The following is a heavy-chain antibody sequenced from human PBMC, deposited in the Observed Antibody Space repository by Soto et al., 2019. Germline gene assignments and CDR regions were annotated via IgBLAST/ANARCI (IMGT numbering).Heavy chain of an antibody. D-gene: IGHD1-7*01. V-gene: IGHV4-30-2*01. Sequence: QLQLQESGSGLVKPSQTLSLTCAVSGGSISSGGYSWSWIRQPPGKGLEWIGYIYHSGSTYYNPSLKSRVTISVDRSKNQFSLKLSSVTAADTAVYYCARGPELRPYYYYGMDGWGQGTTVTVSS. CDR1: GGSISSGGYS. CDR3: ARGPELRPYYYYGMDG. CDR2: IYHSGST. J-gene: IGHJ6*02.